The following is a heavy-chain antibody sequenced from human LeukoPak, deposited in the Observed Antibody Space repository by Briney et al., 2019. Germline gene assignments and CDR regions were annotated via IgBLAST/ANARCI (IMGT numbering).Heavy chain of an antibody. CDR1: GFTFSSYG. V-gene: IGHV3-33*01. CDR2: IWYDGSNK. D-gene: IGHD6-13*01. J-gene: IGHJ4*02. CDR3: ARSKQQLVRGLFDY. Sequence: PGRSLRLSCAASGFTFSSYGMHWVRQAPGKGLEWVAVIWYDGSNKYYADSVKGRFTISRDNSKNTLYLQMNSLRAEDTAVYYCARSKQQLVRGLFDYWGQGTLVTVSS.